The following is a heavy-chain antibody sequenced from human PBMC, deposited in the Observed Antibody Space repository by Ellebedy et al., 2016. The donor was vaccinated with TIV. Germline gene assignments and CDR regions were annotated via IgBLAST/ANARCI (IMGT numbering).Heavy chain of an antibody. D-gene: IGHD6-25*01. V-gene: IGHV4-39*01. J-gene: IGHJ4*02. CDR2: VSYIWGT. CDR1: GGSITTGGDY. Sequence: MPSETLSLTCTVSGGSITTGGDYWGWIRQPPGKGREWIGTVSYIWGTYYNPSLKSQLTMSVDTSKNQFSMKLNSVTAADTAVYYCASLSNLLAASLDYWGQGIMVTVSS. CDR3: ASLSNLLAASLDY.